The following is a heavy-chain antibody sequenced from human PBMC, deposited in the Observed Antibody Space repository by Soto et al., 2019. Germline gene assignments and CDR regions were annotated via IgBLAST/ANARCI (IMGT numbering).Heavy chain of an antibody. CDR2: IYYSGST. J-gene: IGHJ4*02. CDR3: ARLLKRSGWYRDIDY. CDR1: GGSISSSSYY. V-gene: IGHV4-39*01. Sequence: SETLSLTCTVSGGSISSSSYYWGWIRQPPGKGLEWIGSIYYSGSTYYNPSLKSRVTISVDTSKNQFSLKLSSVTAADTAVYYCARLLKRSGWYRDIDYWGQGTLVTVSS. D-gene: IGHD6-19*01.